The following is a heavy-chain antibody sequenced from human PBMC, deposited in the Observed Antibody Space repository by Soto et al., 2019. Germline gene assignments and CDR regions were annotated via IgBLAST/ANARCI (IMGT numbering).Heavy chain of an antibody. CDR2: ISYDGSNK. D-gene: IGHD3-9*01. CDR3: AKFIDKGVDILTGYLAGDYYGMDV. Sequence: PGGSLRLSCAAYGFTFSSYGMHWVRQAPGKGLEWVAVISYDGSNKYYADSVKGRFTISRDNSKNTLYLQMNSLRAEDTAVYYCAKFIDKGVDILTGYLAGDYYGMDVWGQGTTVTVSS. J-gene: IGHJ6*02. CDR1: GFTFSSYG. V-gene: IGHV3-30*18.